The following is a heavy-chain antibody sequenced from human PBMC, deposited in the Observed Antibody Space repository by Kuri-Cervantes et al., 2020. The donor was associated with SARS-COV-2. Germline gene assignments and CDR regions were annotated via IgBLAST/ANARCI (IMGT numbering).Heavy chain of an antibody. CDR1: GYSISSGYY. CDR2: IYHSGST. CDR3: ARHYYGSGSYYAVPVLWSH. J-gene: IGHJ4*02. V-gene: IGHV4-38-2*01. D-gene: IGHD3-10*01. Sequence: SETLSLTCAVSGYSISSGYYWGWIRQPPGKGLEWIGSIYHSGSTYYNPSLKSRVTISVDTSKNQFSLQLSSVTAADTAVYYCARHYYGSGSYYAVPVLWSHWGQGTLVTVSS.